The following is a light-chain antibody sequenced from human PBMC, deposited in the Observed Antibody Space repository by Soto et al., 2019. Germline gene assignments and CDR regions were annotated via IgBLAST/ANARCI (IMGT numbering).Light chain of an antibody. CDR2: AAS. CDR1: QGVSSD. Sequence: EIVMTQSPATLSVSPGERATLSCRASQGVSSDLAWYQQKARQAPRLLINAASTRATGIPARFSGSGSGTEFTLTISSLQSEDSAVYYCQQYNYWWTFGQGTKVEIK. J-gene: IGKJ1*01. CDR3: QQYNYWWT. V-gene: IGKV3-15*01.